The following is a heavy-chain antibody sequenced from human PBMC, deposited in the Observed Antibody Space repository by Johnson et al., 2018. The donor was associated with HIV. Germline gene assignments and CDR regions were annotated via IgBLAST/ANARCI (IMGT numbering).Heavy chain of an antibody. CDR1: GFTFNSYW. CDR3: ARVAALYDAFDI. J-gene: IGHJ3*02. Sequence: EVQLVESGGGLVQPGGSLRLSCAASGFTFNSYWMHWVRLAPGKGLVWVSRINSDGSNTIYADSVKGRFTISRDNAKNTLYLQMNSLRAEDTAVYYCARVAALYDAFDIWGQGTMVTVSS. D-gene: IGHD2-15*01. V-gene: IGHV3-74*01. CDR2: INSDGSNT.